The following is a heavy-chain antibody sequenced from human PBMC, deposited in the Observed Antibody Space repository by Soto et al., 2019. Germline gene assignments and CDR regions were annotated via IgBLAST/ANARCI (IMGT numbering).Heavy chain of an antibody. Sequence: ASVKVSCKASGYTFTSYYMHWVRQAPGQGLEWMGWISAYNGNTNYVQKLQGRVTMTTDTSTSTAYMELRSLRSDDTAVYYCARVANWHSSEIDYWGQGTLVTVSS. CDR3: ARVANWHSSEIDY. CDR2: ISAYNGNT. V-gene: IGHV1-18*04. J-gene: IGHJ4*02. D-gene: IGHD6-19*01. CDR1: GYTFTSYY.